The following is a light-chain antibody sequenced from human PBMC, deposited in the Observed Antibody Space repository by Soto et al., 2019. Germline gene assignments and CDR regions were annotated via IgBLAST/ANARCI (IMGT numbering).Light chain of an antibody. CDR1: SGDVGGYYY. V-gene: IGLV2-14*01. J-gene: IGLJ1*01. CDR2: EVS. Sequence: QSVLTQPASVSGSPGQTITISCTGTSGDVGGYYYVSWYQQLPGKAPKLMIYEVSNRPSGVSNRFSGSKSGNTASLTISGLQAEDEADYYCTSYTSSITYVFGTGTKLTVL. CDR3: TSYTSSITYV.